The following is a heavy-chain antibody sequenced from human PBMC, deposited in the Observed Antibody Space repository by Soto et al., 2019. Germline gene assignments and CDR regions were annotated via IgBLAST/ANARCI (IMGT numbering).Heavy chain of an antibody. V-gene: IGHV4-30-4*01. J-gene: IGHJ6*02. CDR3: AGQPTAGSFYDLGSYYYYYGMDV. CDR2: IYYSGNT. CDR1: GVSISSGDYY. D-gene: IGHD3-16*01. Sequence: TLSLTCTVSGVSISSGDYYWNWIRQPPGKGLEWIGNIYYSGNTDCNPSLKSRVTISVDTSKNQFSLNLSSVTAADSAVYYCAGQPTAGSFYDLGSYYYYYGMDVWGQGTTVTVSS.